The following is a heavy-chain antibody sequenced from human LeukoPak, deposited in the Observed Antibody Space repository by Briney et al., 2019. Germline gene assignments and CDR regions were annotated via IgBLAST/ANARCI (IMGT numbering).Heavy chain of an antibody. CDR1: GFTVSSNY. D-gene: IGHD6-13*01. CDR2: IYSGGST. J-gene: IGHJ4*02. V-gene: IGHV3-66*01. CDR3: ARGGPAAGRFDY. Sequence: AGGSLRLSCAASGFTVSSNYMSWVRQAPGKGLECVSLIYSGGSTYYADSVKGRFTISRDNSKNTLYLQMNSLRAEDTAVYYCARGGPAAGRFDYWGQGTLVTVSS.